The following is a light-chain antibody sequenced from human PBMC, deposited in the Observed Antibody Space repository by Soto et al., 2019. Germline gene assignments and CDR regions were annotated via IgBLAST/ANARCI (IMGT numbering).Light chain of an antibody. J-gene: IGKJ1*01. Sequence: VMTQSPATLSVSPGDRATLSCRASQTISSNLAWDQQKPRQDNSTLIYDASNRANGIKARFSGSGSGTDFTLTISSLEPEDFAVYYCQQRSNWPSTFGQGTKVDIK. CDR3: QQRSNWPST. V-gene: IGKV3-11*01. CDR2: DAS. CDR1: QTISSN.